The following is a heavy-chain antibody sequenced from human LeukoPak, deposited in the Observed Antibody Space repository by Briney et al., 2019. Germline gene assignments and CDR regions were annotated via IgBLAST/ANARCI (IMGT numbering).Heavy chain of an antibody. CDR2: IYTSGST. D-gene: IGHD3-3*01. CDR1: GGSISSGSYY. J-gene: IGHJ5*02. Sequence: SQTLSLTCTVSGGSISSGSYYWSWIRQPAGKGLEWIGRIYTSGSTNYNPSLKSRVTISVDTSKNQFSLKLSSVTAADTAVYYCARVHYDFWSGTWFDPWGQGTLVTVSS. CDR3: ARVHYDFWSGTWFDP. V-gene: IGHV4-61*02.